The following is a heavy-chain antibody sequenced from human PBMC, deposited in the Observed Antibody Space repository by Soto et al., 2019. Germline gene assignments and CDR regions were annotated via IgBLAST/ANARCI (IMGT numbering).Heavy chain of an antibody. J-gene: IGHJ6*02. V-gene: IGHV5-10-1*01. D-gene: IGHD5-18*01. CDR3: ARRGEIVAAQYSYGYPYYYYYGMDA. CDR1: GYSFTSYW. CDR2: IDPSDSYT. Sequence: GESLKISCKGSGYSFTSYWISWVRQMPGKGLEWMGSIDPSDSYTNYSPSFQGHVTISADKSISTAYLQWSSLKASDTAMYYCARRGEIVAAQYSYGYPYYYYYGMDAWGQGTTVTVSS.